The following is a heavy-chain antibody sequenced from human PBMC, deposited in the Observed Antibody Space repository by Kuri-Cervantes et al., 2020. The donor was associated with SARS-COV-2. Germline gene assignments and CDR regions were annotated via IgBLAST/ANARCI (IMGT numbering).Heavy chain of an antibody. Sequence: GESLKISCAASGFTFNKYAMSWVRQAPGKGLEWVSGISGSGDRTHYGDAVEGRFTISRDNSKDTVHLQMNSLRAEDTAVYYCAREDSSGWKRGFDYWGQGTLVTVSS. CDR3: AREDSSGWKRGFDY. J-gene: IGHJ4*02. CDR1: GFTFNKYA. V-gene: IGHV3-23*01. CDR2: ISGSGDRT. D-gene: IGHD6-19*01.